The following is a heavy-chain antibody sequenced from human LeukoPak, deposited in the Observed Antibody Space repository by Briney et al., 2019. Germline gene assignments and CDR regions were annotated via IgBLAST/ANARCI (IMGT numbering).Heavy chain of an antibody. CDR3: ARAPRLWFGADAFDI. CDR1: GGSISSSSYY. Sequence: SETLSLTCTVSGGSISSSSYYWGWIRQPPGKGLEWIGSIYYSGSTYYNPSLKSRVTISVDTSKNQFSLKLSSVTAADTAVYYCARAPRLWFGADAFDIWGQGTMVTVSS. D-gene: IGHD3-10*01. J-gene: IGHJ3*02. CDR2: IYYSGST. V-gene: IGHV4-39*01.